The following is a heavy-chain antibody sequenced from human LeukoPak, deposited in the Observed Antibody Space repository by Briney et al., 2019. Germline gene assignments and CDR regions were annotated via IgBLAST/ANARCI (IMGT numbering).Heavy chain of an antibody. CDR3: TIGVY. Sequence: GGSLRLSCAASGFTFSSYSMNWVRQASGRGLEWVGRIRSKADNDATAYAASVKGRFTISRDDSRNTAYLQMYSLKTEDAAMYYCTIGVYWGQGTLVTVSS. CDR2: IRSKADNDAT. CDR1: GFTFSSYS. V-gene: IGHV3-73*01. J-gene: IGHJ4*02.